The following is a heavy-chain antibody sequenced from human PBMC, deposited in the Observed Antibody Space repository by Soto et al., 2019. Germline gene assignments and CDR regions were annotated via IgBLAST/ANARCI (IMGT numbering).Heavy chain of an antibody. V-gene: IGHV3-30-3*01. Sequence: GGSLRLSCAASGFTFSSYAMSWVRQAPGKGLEWVAATSCDGVDKNYAASVRDRFTISRDNAKNSLYLQMNSLRAEDTAVDYCERDGLGDYGDYDRVDDWGQGTRVTVCS. D-gene: IGHD4-17*01. J-gene: IGHJ4*02. CDR1: GFTFSSYA. CDR2: TSCDGVDK. CDR3: ERDGLGDYGDYDRVDD.